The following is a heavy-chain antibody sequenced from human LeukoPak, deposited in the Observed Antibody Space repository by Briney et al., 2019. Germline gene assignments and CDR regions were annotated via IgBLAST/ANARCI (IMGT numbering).Heavy chain of an antibody. V-gene: IGHV3-48*01. CDR1: GFTFTNYD. CDR3: VKGVITASGWSFDS. Sequence: GGSLRLSCAASGFTFTNYDMNWVRHAPGKGLEGISYISCSSKNIHYADSVKALFSISRDNAVNSKYLQMKSLRAEDTAVYYCVKGVITASGWSFDSWGQGTLVTVSA. D-gene: IGHD6-19*01. J-gene: IGHJ4*02. CDR2: ISCSSKNI.